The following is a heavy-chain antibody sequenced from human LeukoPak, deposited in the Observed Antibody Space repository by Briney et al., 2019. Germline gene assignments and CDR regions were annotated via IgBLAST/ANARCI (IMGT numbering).Heavy chain of an antibody. CDR2: INHSGST. CDR3: ATREHHVLRTPGDY. J-gene: IGHJ4*02. D-gene: IGHD6-6*01. CDR1: GGSFSGYY. V-gene: IGHV4-34*01. Sequence: SETLSLTCAVYGGSFSGYYWSWIRQPPGKGLEWIGEINHSGSTNYNPSLKSRVTISVDTSKKQFSLKLSPVTAADTAVYYCATREHHVLRTPGDYWGQGTLVTVSS.